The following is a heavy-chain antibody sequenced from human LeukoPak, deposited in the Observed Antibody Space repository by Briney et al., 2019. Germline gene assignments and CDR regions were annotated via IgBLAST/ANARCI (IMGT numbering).Heavy chain of an antibody. Sequence: GGSLRLSCAASGFTFSSYEMNWVRQAPGKGLEWVSYISSSGSTIYYADSVKGRFTISRDNAKNSLYLQMNSLRAEDTAVYYCAKGDKPVIAMVKFDYWGQGTLVTVSS. V-gene: IGHV3-48*03. J-gene: IGHJ4*02. CDR3: AKGDKPVIAMVKFDY. D-gene: IGHD5-18*01. CDR1: GFTFSSYE. CDR2: ISSSGSTI.